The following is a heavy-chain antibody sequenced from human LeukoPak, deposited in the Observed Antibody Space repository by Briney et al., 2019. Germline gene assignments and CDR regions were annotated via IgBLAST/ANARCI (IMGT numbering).Heavy chain of an antibody. CDR2: ISGSGGST. D-gene: IGHD3-3*01. CDR1: GFTFSSYA. CDR3: AKDGEDFWSGYYTGY. Sequence: LTGGSLRLSCAASGFTFSSYAMSWVRQAPGKGLEWVSAISGSGGSTYYADSVKGRFTISRDNSKNTLYLQMNSLRAEDTAVYYCAKDGEDFWSGYYTGYWGQGTLVTVSS. J-gene: IGHJ4*02. V-gene: IGHV3-23*01.